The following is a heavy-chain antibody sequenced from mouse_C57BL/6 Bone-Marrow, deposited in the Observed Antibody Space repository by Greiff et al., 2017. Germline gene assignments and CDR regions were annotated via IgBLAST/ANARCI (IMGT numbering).Heavy chain of an antibody. J-gene: IGHJ1*03. D-gene: IGHD1-1*01. V-gene: IGHV1-81*01. CDR3: ARGAGGSSPRYWYFDV. CDR1: GYTFTSYG. CDR2: IYPRSGNT. Sequence: QVQLQQSGAELARPGASVKLSCKASGYTFTSYGISWVKQRTGQGLEWIGEIYPRSGNTYYNEKFKGKATLTADKSSSTAYMELRSLTSEDSAVYFCARGAGGSSPRYWYFDVWGTGTTVTVSS.